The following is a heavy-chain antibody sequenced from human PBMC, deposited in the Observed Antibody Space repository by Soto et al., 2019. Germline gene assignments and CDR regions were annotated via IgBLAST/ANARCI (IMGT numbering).Heavy chain of an antibody. CDR3: AKGGAQLLHYNWFDP. Sequence: EVQLLESGGGLVQPGGSLRLSCAASGFTFSSCAMSWVRQAPGKGLEWVSTISGSGGATYYADSVKARFTISRDNSKNTLYLQMNSLRAEDTAVYYCAKGGAQLLHYNWFDPWGQGTLVTVSS. CDR2: ISGSGGAT. D-gene: IGHD2-2*01. V-gene: IGHV3-23*01. J-gene: IGHJ5*02. CDR1: GFTFSSCA.